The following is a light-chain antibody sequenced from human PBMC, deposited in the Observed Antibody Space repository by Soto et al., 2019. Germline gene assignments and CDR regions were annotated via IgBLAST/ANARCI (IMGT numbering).Light chain of an antibody. Sequence: EIVLTQSPGTLSLSPGERATLSCRASQSVTSNYLAWYQQKPGQAPRCLIYGAASRSTGIPDRFSGSGSGTDFTLTISRLEPEDFAVYYWQQYGTSLTFGQGTKLEIK. CDR3: QQYGTSLT. J-gene: IGKJ2*01. V-gene: IGKV3-20*01. CDR1: QSVTSNY. CDR2: GAA.